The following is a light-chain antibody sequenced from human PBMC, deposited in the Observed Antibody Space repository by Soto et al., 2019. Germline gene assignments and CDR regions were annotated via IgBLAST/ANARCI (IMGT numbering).Light chain of an antibody. CDR3: QQYDNLHPIT. CDR1: QCISSF. V-gene: IGKV1D-13*01. CDR2: HAS. Sequence: IHVTQSPSSLSASVGDRVSITCRASQCISSFLAWYQQKTGRAPKLLIYHASSLESWVPSRFSGSGSGTELTLTISSLQPEDIATYYCQQYDNLHPITFGQGPRLEIK. J-gene: IGKJ5*01.